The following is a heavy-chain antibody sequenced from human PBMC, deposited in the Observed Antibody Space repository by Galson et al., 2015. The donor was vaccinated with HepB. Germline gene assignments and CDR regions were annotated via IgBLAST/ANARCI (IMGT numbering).Heavy chain of an antibody. D-gene: IGHD2-15*01. V-gene: IGHV3-30-3*01. CDR2: ISYDGSNK. CDR3: AKGYCSSGRCHPDAFDI. J-gene: IGHJ3*02. Sequence: SLRLSCAASGFTFSSYAMHWVRQAPGKGLEWVAVISYDGSNKYYADSVKGRFTISRDNSKNTLYLQMNSLRAEDTAVYYCAKGYCSSGRCHPDAFDIWGQGTMVTVSS. CDR1: GFTFSSYA.